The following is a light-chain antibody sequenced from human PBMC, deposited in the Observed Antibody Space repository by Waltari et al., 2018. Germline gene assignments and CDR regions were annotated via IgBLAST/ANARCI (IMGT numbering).Light chain of an antibody. Sequence: QSALTQPPSASGSPGQSVTIPCPGPSSDVGGSNSVSCYHKYQGKAPKVMIYGVNKRPSGVPDRFSGSKSGNTASLTVSGLQAEDEADYYCSSYVGYKNNYVFGTGTKVTVL. CDR1: SSDVGGSNS. J-gene: IGLJ1*01. CDR3: SSYVGYKNNYV. CDR2: GVN. V-gene: IGLV2-8*01.